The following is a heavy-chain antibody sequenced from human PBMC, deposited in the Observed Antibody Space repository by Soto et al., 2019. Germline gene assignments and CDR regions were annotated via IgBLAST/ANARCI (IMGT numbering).Heavy chain of an antibody. CDR2: VYYLGST. V-gene: IGHV4-59*01. CDR3: ARDGYDGSGSPFPAY. Sequence: SETLSLTCTVSGGPMSEYFWSWIRQSPGKGLEWIGYVYYLGSTDHNPSLKSRVMISVDTSKRQFSLKLSSVTVADTAIYYCARDGYDGSGSPFPAYWGPGIQVTVSS. J-gene: IGHJ4*02. CDR1: GGPMSEYF. D-gene: IGHD3-10*01.